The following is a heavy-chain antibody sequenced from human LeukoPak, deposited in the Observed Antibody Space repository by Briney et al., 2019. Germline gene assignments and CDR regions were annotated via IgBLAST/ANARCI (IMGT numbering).Heavy chain of an antibody. CDR3: ARCPTGYYNLNWFDP. J-gene: IGHJ5*02. D-gene: IGHD3-9*01. CDR2: IIPILGIA. CDR1: GGTFSSYA. Sequence: SVKVSCKASGGTFSSYAISWVRQAPGQGLEWMGRIIPILGIANYAQKFQGRVTITADKSTSTAYMELSSLRSEDTAVYYCARCPTGYYNLNWFDPWGQGTLVTVSS. V-gene: IGHV1-69*04.